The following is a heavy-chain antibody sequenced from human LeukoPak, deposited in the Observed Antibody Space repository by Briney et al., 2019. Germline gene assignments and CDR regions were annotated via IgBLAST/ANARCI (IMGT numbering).Heavy chain of an antibody. J-gene: IGHJ4*02. D-gene: IGHD3-10*01. CDR3: ARPIDNGSGSYYFPY. CDR1: GFSFHYYA. Sequence: PGRSLRLSCAASGFSFHYYAMHWVRQAPGKGLEWVAVISYDGTNEYYADSVKGRLTISRDNSKNTPYMQMNGLRPEDTAVYYCARPIDNGSGSYYFPYWGQGTLVTVSS. V-gene: IGHV3-30-3*01. CDR2: ISYDGTNE.